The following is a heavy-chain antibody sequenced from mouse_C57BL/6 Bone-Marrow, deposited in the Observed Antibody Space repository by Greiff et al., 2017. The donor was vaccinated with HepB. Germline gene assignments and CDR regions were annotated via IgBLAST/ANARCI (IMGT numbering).Heavy chain of an antibody. CDR1: GYSFTDYN. CDR3: ARRRYSNYYWYFDV. V-gene: IGHV1-39*01. CDR2: INPNYGTT. Sequence: EVKLQESGPELVKPGASVKISCKASGYSFTDYNMNWVKQSNGKSLEWIGVINPNYGTTSYNQKFKGKATLTVDQSSSTAYMQLNSLTSEDSAVYYCARRRYSNYYWYFDVWGTGTTVTVSS. J-gene: IGHJ1*03. D-gene: IGHD2-5*01.